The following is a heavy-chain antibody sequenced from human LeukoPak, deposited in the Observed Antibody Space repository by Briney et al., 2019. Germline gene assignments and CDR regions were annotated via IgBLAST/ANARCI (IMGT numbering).Heavy chain of an antibody. V-gene: IGHV1-69*05. Sequence: GVSVKVSCKASGGTFSSYAISWVRQAPGQGLEWMGGIIPIFGTANYAQKFQGRVTITTDESTSTAYMELSSLRSEDTAVYYCAIGKEITIFGVVNDAFDIWGQGTMVTVSS. D-gene: IGHD3-3*01. CDR3: AIGKEITIFGVVNDAFDI. CDR2: IIPIFGTA. CDR1: GGTFSSYA. J-gene: IGHJ3*02.